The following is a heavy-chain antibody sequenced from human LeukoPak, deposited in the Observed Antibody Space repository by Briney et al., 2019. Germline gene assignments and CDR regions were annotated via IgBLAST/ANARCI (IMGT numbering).Heavy chain of an antibody. J-gene: IGHJ4*02. V-gene: IGHV1-69*06. Sequence: SVKVSCKASGGTFGSYAISWVRQAPGQGLEWMGGIIPIFGTANYAQKFQGRVTITADKSTSTAYMELSSLRSEDTAVYYCARDSPWYCSGGSCYSYWGQGTLVTVSS. CDR1: GGTFGSYA. CDR2: IIPIFGTA. CDR3: ARDSPWYCSGGSCYSY. D-gene: IGHD2-15*01.